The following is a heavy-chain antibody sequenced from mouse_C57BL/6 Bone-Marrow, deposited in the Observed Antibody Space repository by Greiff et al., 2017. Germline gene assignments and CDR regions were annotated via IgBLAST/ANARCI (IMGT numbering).Heavy chain of an antibody. CDR2: IDPETGDT. D-gene: IGHD1-1*01. V-gene: IGHV14-4*01. CDR1: GFNIKDDY. CDR3: THYYYGSYYFDY. J-gene: IGHJ2*01. Sequence: VQLQQSGAELVRPGASVKLSCTASGFNIKDDYMHWVKQRPEQGLEWIGWIDPETGDTEYASKFQGKATITADTSSNTAYLQLSSLTSEDTAVYYCTHYYYGSYYFDYWGQGTTLTVSS.